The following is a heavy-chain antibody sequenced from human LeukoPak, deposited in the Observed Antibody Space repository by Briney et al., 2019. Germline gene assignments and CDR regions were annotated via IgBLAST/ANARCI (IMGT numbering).Heavy chain of an antibody. Sequence: QPGRSLRLSCAASGFTFSTYTMHWVRQAPGKGLEWVAVISYDGSNKYYADSVKGRFTISRDNSKNTLYLQMNSLRDEDTAVFYCASLSADSYDSSGYYYPDYWGQGTLVTVSS. V-gene: IGHV3-30*04. CDR3: ASLSADSYDSSGYYYPDY. D-gene: IGHD3-22*01. CDR2: ISYDGSNK. CDR1: GFTFSTYT. J-gene: IGHJ4*02.